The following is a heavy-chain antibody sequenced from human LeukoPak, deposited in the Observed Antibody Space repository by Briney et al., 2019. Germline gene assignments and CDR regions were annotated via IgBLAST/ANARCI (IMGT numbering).Heavy chain of an antibody. CDR3: AKDGVYSGYDFIALYYYYMDV. D-gene: IGHD5-12*01. CDR1: GFTFSNYA. Sequence: HPGGSLRLSCAASGFTFSNYAMSWVRQAPGKGLEWVSAISGSGGRTYYADSVKGRFTISRDNSRNTLYLQMNSLRAEDTAVYYCAKDGVYSGYDFIALYYYYMDVWGKGTTVTISS. J-gene: IGHJ6*03. V-gene: IGHV3-23*01. CDR2: ISGSGGRT.